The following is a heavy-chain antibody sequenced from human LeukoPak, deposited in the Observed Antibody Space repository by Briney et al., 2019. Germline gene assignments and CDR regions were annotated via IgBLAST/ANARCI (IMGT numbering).Heavy chain of an antibody. CDR2: IDSRSGTI. D-gene: IGHD3-22*01. CDR3: AKDRGSAFYYY. V-gene: IGHV3-48*04. J-gene: IGHJ4*02. Sequence: GGSLRLSCAASGFTFSIHSMNWVRQAPGKGLEWVSYIDSRSGTIYYGDSVKGQFTISRDNARNSLYLQMSSLRAEDTAVYYCAKDRGSAFYYYWGKGILVTVSS. CDR1: GFTFSIHS.